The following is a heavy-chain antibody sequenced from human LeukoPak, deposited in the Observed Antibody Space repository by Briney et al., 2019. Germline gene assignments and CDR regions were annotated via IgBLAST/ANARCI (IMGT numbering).Heavy chain of an antibody. D-gene: IGHD3-10*01. CDR2: IHYSEST. CDR3: ASRSGSFSDALDI. V-gene: IGHV4-59*08. Sequence: SETLSLTCTVSGGSIRSYYWGCIRQPPGKGLEWIGYIHYSESTKYNPSLKSRVTMSVDTSKNQFSLKLSSVTAADTAVYYCASRSGSFSDALDIWGQGTLVTVSS. J-gene: IGHJ3*02. CDR1: GGSIRSYY.